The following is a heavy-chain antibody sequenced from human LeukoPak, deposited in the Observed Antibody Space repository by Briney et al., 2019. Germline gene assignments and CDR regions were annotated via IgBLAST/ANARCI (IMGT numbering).Heavy chain of an antibody. CDR1: GGSISSGGYY. CDR2: IYYSGST. V-gene: IGHV4-31*03. CDR3: ARYYGDYTNWFDP. Sequence: PSQTLSLTCTVPGGSISSGGYYWSWIRQHPGKGLEWIGYIYYSGSTYYNPSLKSRVTISVDTSKNQFSLQLSSVTAADTAVYYCARYYGDYTNWFDPWGQGTLVTVSS. J-gene: IGHJ5*02. D-gene: IGHD4-17*01.